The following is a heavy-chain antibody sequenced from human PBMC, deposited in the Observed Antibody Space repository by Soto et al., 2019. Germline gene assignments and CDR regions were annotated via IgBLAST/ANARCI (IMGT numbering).Heavy chain of an antibody. CDR1: GGSISSYY. Sequence: SETLSLTCTVSGGSISSYYWSWIRQPPGKGLEWIGYIYYSGSTNYNPSLKSRVTISVDTSKNQFSLKLSSVTAADTAVYYCARVGRDYYDSSGYYYDEYYFDYWGQGTLVTVSS. J-gene: IGHJ4*02. CDR3: ARVGRDYYDSSGYYYDEYYFDY. CDR2: IYYSGST. V-gene: IGHV4-59*01. D-gene: IGHD3-22*01.